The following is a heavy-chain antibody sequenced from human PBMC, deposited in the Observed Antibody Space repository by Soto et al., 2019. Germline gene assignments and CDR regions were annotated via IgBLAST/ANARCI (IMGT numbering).Heavy chain of an antibody. Sequence: GGSLRLSCAASGFTFSSYAMSWVRQAPGKGLEWVSAISGSGGSTYYADSVKGRFTISRDNSKNTLYLQMNSLRAEDTAVYYCAKDGDYYGSGSYYKSTEDAFDIWGQGTMVTVSS. D-gene: IGHD3-10*01. V-gene: IGHV3-23*01. J-gene: IGHJ3*02. CDR1: GFTFSSYA. CDR2: ISGSGGST. CDR3: AKDGDYYGSGSYYKSTEDAFDI.